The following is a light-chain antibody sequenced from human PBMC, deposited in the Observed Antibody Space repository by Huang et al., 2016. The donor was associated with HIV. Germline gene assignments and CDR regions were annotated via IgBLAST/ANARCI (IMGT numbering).Light chain of an antibody. CDR1: QSISNY. Sequence: DIQMTQSPSSLSASVGDRVTITCRASQSISNYLNWYQEKPGKAPKPRIYAASSLQSGVPSRFSGSGSGTDFTLTISSLQPEDSATYYCQQSYSTPLTFGGGTKVEIK. CDR2: AAS. V-gene: IGKV1-39*01. J-gene: IGKJ4*01. CDR3: QQSYSTPLT.